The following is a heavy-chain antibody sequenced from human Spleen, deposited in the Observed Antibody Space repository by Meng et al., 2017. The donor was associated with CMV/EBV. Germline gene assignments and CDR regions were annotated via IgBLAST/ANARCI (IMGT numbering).Heavy chain of an antibody. D-gene: IGHD2-2*01. CDR1: GGSFSGYY. CDR2: INHSGST. CDR3: ARAPIVVVPAANWFDP. V-gene: IGHV4-34*01. Sequence: QVQLEQWGAGLLKPSETLSLTCAVYGGSFSGYYWSWIRQPPGKGLEWIGEINHSGSTNYNPSLKSRVTISVDTSKNQFSLKLSSVTAADTAVYYCARAPIVVVPAANWFDPWGQGTLVTVSS. J-gene: IGHJ5*02.